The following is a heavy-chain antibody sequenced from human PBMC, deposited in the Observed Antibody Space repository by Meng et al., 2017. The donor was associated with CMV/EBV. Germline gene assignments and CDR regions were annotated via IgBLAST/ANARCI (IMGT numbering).Heavy chain of an antibody. CDR2: TYYRSKWYN. CDR1: GDSVSSNSAA. D-gene: IGHD1-26*01. V-gene: IGHV6-1*01. J-gene: IGHJ6*02. CDR3: AKDHGVGATYYYYYGMDV. Sequence: SQTLSLTCAISGDSVSSNSAAWNWNRQSPSRGLEWLGRTYYRSKWYNDYAVSVKSRITINPDTSKNQFSLQLNSVTPEDTAVYYCAKDHGVGATYYYYYGMDVWGQGTTVTVSS.